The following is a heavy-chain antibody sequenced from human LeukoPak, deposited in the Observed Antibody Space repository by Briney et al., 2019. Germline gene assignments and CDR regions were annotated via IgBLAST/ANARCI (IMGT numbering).Heavy chain of an antibody. D-gene: IGHD6-19*01. CDR1: GFTFSSYW. CDR3: VRDGRSGWHFDC. Sequence: PGGSLRLSCTATGFTFSSYWMSWVRQVPGKGLEWVANTKGGEREQHYVDSVKGGFTISRDYDKRSMSLQMNSRRAEDTAMYYCVRDGRSGWHFDCWVRGVLVSVSS. J-gene: IGHJ4*02. V-gene: IGHV3-7*01. CDR2: TKGGEREQ.